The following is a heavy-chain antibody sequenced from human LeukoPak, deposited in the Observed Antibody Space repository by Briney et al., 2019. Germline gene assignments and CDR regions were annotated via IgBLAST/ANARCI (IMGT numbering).Heavy chain of an antibody. CDR1: GGTFSSYA. J-gene: IGHJ4*02. D-gene: IGHD3-3*01. CDR2: IIPIFGTA. CDR3: ARETTIFGVVKALGY. V-gene: IGHV1-69*05. Sequence: SVKVSRKASGGTFSSYAISWVRQAPGQGLEWMGGIIPIFGTANYAQKFQGRVTITTDESTSTAYMELSSLRSEDTAVYYCARETTIFGVVKALGYWGQGTLVTVSS.